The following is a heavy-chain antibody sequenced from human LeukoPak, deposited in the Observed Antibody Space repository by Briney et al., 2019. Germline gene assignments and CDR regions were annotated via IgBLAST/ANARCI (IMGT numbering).Heavy chain of an antibody. J-gene: IGHJ4*02. Sequence: PGGSLRLSCAASGFTFSSFAMHWVRQAPGKGLEWVAVISYDGSNKYYADSVKGRFTISRDNSKNTLYLQMNSLRAEDTAVYYCASNSYDSSGYYSHYWGQGTLVTVSS. CDR2: ISYDGSNK. CDR1: GFTFSSFA. CDR3: ASNSYDSSGYYSHY. V-gene: IGHV3-30-3*01. D-gene: IGHD3-22*01.